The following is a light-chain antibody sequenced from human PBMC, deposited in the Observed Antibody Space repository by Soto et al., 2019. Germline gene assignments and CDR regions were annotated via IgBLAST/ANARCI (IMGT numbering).Light chain of an antibody. Sequence: QAVVTQPASVSGSPGQSITISCTGTSSDVGSYNFVSWYQQHPGKAPKLMIYEVNKRPSGISNRFSGSKSGDTASLTISGLQAEDEADYYCCSYAGSTTWVFGGGTKLTVL. J-gene: IGLJ3*02. CDR1: SSDVGSYNF. CDR3: CSYAGSTTWV. CDR2: EVN. V-gene: IGLV2-23*02.